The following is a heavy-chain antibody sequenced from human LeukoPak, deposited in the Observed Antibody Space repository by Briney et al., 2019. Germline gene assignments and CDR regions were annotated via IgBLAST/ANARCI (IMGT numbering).Heavy chain of an antibody. CDR2: INAGSGNT. V-gene: IGHV1-3*01. CDR3: ARGHADY. J-gene: IGHJ4*02. Sequence: ASVKVSCKASGYTFTSYAMHWVRQAPGQRLEWMGWINAGSGNTKYSQKFQGRVTITRDTSASTAYMELSSLRSEDTAVYYCARGHADYWGQGTLVTVSS. CDR1: GYTFTSYA.